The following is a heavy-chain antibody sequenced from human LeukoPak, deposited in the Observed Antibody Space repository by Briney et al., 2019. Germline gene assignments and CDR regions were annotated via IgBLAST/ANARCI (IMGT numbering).Heavy chain of an antibody. J-gene: IGHJ3*02. Sequence: GGSLRLSCAASGFTFSTYGMHWVRQAPGKGLEWVAVISYDGSNKYYADSVKGRFTISRDNSKNTLYLQMNSLRAEDTAVYYCARDGYNWLIDAFDIWGQGTMVTVSS. CDR1: GFTFSTYG. CDR3: ARDGYNWLIDAFDI. CDR2: ISYDGSNK. D-gene: IGHD5-24*01. V-gene: IGHV3-30*03.